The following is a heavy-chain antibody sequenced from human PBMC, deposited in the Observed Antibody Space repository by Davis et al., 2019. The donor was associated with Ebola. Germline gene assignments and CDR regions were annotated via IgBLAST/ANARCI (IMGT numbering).Heavy chain of an antibody. D-gene: IGHD6-13*01. CDR1: GFTASSNY. Sequence: GESLKISCAASGFTASSNYMSWVRQAPGKGLEWVSVIYSGGSTYYADSVKGRFTISRDNSKNTLYLQMNSLRAEDTAVYYCAKDPKYSSKEGAFDIWGQGTMVTVSS. CDR3: AKDPKYSSKEGAFDI. V-gene: IGHV3-53*01. CDR2: IYSGGST. J-gene: IGHJ3*02.